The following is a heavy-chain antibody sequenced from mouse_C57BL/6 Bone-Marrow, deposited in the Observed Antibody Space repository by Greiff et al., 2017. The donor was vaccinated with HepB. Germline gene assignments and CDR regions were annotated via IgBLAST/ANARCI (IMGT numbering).Heavy chain of an antibody. D-gene: IGHD1-1*01. CDR3: ASPIYYCGSSSYAMDY. Sequence: VQLKESGPELVKPGASVKMSCKASGYTFTDYNMHWVKQSHGKSLEWIGYINPNNGGTSYNQKFKGKATLTVNKSSSTAYMELRSLTSEDSAVYYCASPIYYCGSSSYAMDYWGQGTSVTVSS. CDR2: INPNNGGT. J-gene: IGHJ4*01. V-gene: IGHV1-22*01. CDR1: GYTFTDYN.